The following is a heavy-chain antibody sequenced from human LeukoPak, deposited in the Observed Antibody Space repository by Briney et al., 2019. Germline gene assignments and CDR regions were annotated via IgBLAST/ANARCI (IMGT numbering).Heavy chain of an antibody. J-gene: IGHJ6*02. CDR3: TTVGTILGATNYYYGMDV. CDR2: IKSKTDGGTT. V-gene: IGHV3-15*01. Sequence: PGGSLRLSCTASGFTFTNNWMSWVRQAPGKGLEWVGRIKSKTDGGTTDYAAPVKGRFTISRDDSKNTLYLQMNSLKTEDTAVYYCTTVGTILGATNYYYGMDVWGQGTTVTVSS. D-gene: IGHD1-26*01. CDR1: GFTFTNNW.